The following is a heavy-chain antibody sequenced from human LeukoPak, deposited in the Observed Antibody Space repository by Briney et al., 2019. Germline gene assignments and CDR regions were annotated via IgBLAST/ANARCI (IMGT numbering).Heavy chain of an antibody. CDR2: ISGSGSSI. D-gene: IGHD6-19*01. J-gene: IGHJ4*02. CDR3: AKASYSSGSRYDY. CDR1: GFTFSTYA. V-gene: IGHV3-23*01. Sequence: GGSLRLSCAASGFTFSTYAMNWVRQTPGKGPEWVSDISGSGSSIHYADSVKGRFTISRDNSKNTLYLQMNSLRADDTAVYYCAKASYSSGSRYDYWGQGTLVTVSS.